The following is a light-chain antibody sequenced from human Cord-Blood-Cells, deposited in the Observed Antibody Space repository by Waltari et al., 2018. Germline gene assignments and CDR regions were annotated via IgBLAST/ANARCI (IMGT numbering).Light chain of an antibody. CDR2: EVS. CDR1: RRDVGGYNY. Sequence: QSALTQPPSASGSPGQSVTISCTGTRRDVGGYNYVSWYQQQPGKAPILMIYEVSKRPSWVPDRFSGSKSGNTASLTVSGLQAEDEADYYCSSYAGSNNVVFGGGTKLTVL. J-gene: IGLJ2*01. V-gene: IGLV2-8*01. CDR3: SSYAGSNNVV.